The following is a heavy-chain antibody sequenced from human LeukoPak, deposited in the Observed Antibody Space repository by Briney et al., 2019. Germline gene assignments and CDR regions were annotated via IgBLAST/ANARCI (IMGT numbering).Heavy chain of an antibody. D-gene: IGHD2-2*01. CDR3: AREGGDQDIVVVPAATYYYYMDV. CDR1: GGSISSYY. V-gene: IGHV4-59*01. CDR2: IYYSGST. Sequence: PSETLSLTCTVSGGSISSYYWSWIRQPPGKGLEWIGYIYYSGSTNYNPSLKSRVTISVDTSKNQFSLKLSSVTAADTAVYYCAREGGDQDIVVVPAATYYYYMDVWGKGTTVTVSS. J-gene: IGHJ6*03.